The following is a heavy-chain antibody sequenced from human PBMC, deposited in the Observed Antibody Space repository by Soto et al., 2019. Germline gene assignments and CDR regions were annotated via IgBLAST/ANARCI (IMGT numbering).Heavy chain of an antibody. Sequence: ASVKGSFKACGYTFTGYDMHWVRQAPGQGLEWMGWINPNSGGTNYAQKFQGWVTMTRDTSISTAYMELSRLRSDDTAVYYCARDRGSSWYVGIDYWGQGTLVTV. V-gene: IGHV1-2*04. CDR3: ARDRGSSWYVGIDY. J-gene: IGHJ4*02. CDR2: INPNSGGT. D-gene: IGHD6-13*01. CDR1: GYTFTGYD.